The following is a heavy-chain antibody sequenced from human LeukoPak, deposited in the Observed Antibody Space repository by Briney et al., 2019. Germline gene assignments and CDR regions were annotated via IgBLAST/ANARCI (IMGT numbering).Heavy chain of an antibody. V-gene: IGHV3-30*02. CDR1: GFSFSTYG. CDR3: VRAYHPGGWFDP. J-gene: IGHJ5*02. CDR2: IRHDGSSK. Sequence: GGSLRLSCVASGFSFSTYGMHWVRQAPGKGLEWVAFIRHDGSSKYYADSVKGRFTISRDSSKDTLYLQMNSLTAEDTAVHYCVRAYHPGGWFDPWGQGTLVTVSS. D-gene: IGHD2-21*01.